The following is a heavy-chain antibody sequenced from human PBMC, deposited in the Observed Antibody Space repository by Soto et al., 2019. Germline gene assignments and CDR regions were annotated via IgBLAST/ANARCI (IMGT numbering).Heavy chain of an antibody. CDR3: AKDTIAVAPTFDY. V-gene: IGHV3-30*18. Sequence: GGSLKLCCAASGFSFSSYVVPWARQAPGKGLEWVAVISYDGSNKYYADSVKGRFTISRDNSKNTLYLQMNSLRAEDTAVYYCAKDTIAVAPTFDYWGQGTLVTVTS. CDR1: GFSFSSYV. CDR2: ISYDGSNK. J-gene: IGHJ4*02. D-gene: IGHD6-19*01.